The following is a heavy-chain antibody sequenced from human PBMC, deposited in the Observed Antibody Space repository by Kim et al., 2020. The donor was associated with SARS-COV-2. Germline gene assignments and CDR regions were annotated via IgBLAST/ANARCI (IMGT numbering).Heavy chain of an antibody. V-gene: IGHV3-30*04. J-gene: IGHJ4*02. CDR3: ARGRTSSTLDPVGY. Sequence: GGSLRLSCAASGFTFSTYVMHWVRQAPGKGLEWVAVISNDGTKKYYVDSVKGRFTISRDNSKNTLYLQTNSLRAEDTAVYYCARGRTSSTLDPVGYWGQGTLVTVSS. CDR1: GFTFSTYV. CDR2: ISNDGTKK. D-gene: IGHD3-3*01.